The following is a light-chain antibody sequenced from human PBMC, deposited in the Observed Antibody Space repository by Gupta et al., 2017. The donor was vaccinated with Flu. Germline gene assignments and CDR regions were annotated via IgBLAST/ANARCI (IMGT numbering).Light chain of an antibody. V-gene: IGKV4-1*01. CDR2: WAS. CDR1: QSVLYSFNNKNY. Sequence: IVMTPSPDSLAVSLGERATINCKSSQSVLYSFNNKNYLAWYQQKPGHLPNLLIYWASTREFGVPDRFSGSGSGTDCTRTISSLQAEDGAAYYCQQYSRNPHTCGEGTKVEIK. CDR3: QQYSRNPHT. J-gene: IGKJ2*01.